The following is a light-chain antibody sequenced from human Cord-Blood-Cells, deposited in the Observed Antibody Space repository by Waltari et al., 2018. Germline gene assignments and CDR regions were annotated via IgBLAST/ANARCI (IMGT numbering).Light chain of an antibody. J-gene: IGKJ2*01. V-gene: IGKV3-15*01. CDR2: GAS. CDR1: QRVSSN. CDR3: QQYNNWYT. Sequence: EIVMTQSPATLSASPGERATLSCRASQRVSSNLAWYQQKPGQAPRLLIYGASTRATGIPARFSGSGSGTEFTLTISSLQSEDFAVYYCQQYNNWYTFGQGTKLEIK.